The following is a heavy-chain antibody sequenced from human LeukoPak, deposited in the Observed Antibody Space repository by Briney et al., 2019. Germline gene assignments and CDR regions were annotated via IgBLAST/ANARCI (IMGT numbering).Heavy chain of an antibody. Sequence: SQTLSLTCAISGDSVSSNSAAWNWIRQSPSRGLELLGRTYYRSKWYNDYAVSVKSRITINPDTSKNQFSLQLNSVTPEDTAVYYCARDAVEYYDSSGYAPLIEAFDIWGQGTMVTVSS. D-gene: IGHD3-22*01. J-gene: IGHJ3*02. V-gene: IGHV6-1*01. CDR1: GDSVSSNSAA. CDR3: ARDAVEYYDSSGYAPLIEAFDI. CDR2: TYYRSKWYN.